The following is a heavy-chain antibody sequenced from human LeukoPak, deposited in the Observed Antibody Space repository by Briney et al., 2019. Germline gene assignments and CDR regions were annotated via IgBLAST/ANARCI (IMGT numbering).Heavy chain of an antibody. J-gene: IGHJ4*02. V-gene: IGHV3-7*03. Sequence: GGSLRLSCAASGFTVSSNYMNWVRQAPGKGLEWVANIKLDGSEKNYVDSVKGRFTISRDNTKNSLYLQMNSLRAEDTAVFYCARDQYDTWSRRGNFDSWGQGTLVIVSS. CDR2: IKLDGSEK. CDR1: GFTVSSNY. CDR3: ARDQYDTWSRRGNFDS. D-gene: IGHD3/OR15-3a*01.